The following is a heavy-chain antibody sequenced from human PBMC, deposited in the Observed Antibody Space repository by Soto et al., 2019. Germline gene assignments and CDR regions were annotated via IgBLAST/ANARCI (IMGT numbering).Heavy chain of an antibody. V-gene: IGHV3-73*01. CDR1: GFTFSGSA. J-gene: IGHJ6*03. CDR3: TSPGYCSGGSCDYYYYMDV. D-gene: IGHD2-15*01. Sequence: HPGGSLRLSCAASGFTFSGSAMHWVRQASGKGLEWVGRIRSKANSYATAYAASVKGRFTISRDDSKNTAYLQMNSLKTDDTAVYFCTSPGYCSGGSCDYYYYMDVWGKGTTVTVSS. CDR2: IRSKANSYAT.